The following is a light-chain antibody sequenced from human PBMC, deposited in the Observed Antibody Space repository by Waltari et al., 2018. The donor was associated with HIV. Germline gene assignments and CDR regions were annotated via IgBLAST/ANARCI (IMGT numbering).Light chain of an antibody. CDR2: EVT. Sequence: QSALTQPASVSGSPGQSITISCPGTSSDVGGYTFVSWFQQHPGKAPKLMIYEVTHRPSGVSNRFSGSKSGNTASLTISGLQADDEADYYCASYTSSSTLFGGGTKLTVL. J-gene: IGLJ2*01. CDR3: ASYTSSSTL. V-gene: IGLV2-14*03. CDR1: SSDVGGYTF.